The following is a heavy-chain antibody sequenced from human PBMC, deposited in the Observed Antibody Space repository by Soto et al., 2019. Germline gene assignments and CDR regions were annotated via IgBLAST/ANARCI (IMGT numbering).Heavy chain of an antibody. D-gene: IGHD6-13*01. V-gene: IGHV3-7*01. Sequence: EVQLVESGGGLVQPGGSLRLSCAASGFTLNNYWMSWVRQAPGKGLEWVANINQNGRDKYYVDSVKGRFTISRDNTKELVYLQMNSLRAEDTAVYYCAREPTTAAFNYGMDVWGQGTTVTVSS. CDR3: AREPTTAAFNYGMDV. CDR1: GFTLNNYW. J-gene: IGHJ6*02. CDR2: INQNGRDK.